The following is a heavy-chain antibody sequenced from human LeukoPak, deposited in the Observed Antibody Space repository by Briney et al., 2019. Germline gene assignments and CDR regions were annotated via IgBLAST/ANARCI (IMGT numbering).Heavy chain of an antibody. V-gene: IGHV1-8*01. J-gene: IGHJ3*02. CDR1: GYTFTSYD. CDR2: MNPNSGNT. Sequence: GASVKVSCKASGYTFTSYDINWVRQATGQGLEWMGWMNPNSGNTGYAQKFQGRVTITADKSTSTAYMERSSLRSEDTAVYYCARAETYYDYVWGSYRSQIPDYAFDIWGQGTMVTVSS. D-gene: IGHD3-16*02. CDR3: ARAETYYDYVWGSYRSQIPDYAFDI.